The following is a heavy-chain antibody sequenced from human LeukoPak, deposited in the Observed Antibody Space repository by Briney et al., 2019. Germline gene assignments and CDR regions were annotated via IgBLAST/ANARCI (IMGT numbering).Heavy chain of an antibody. J-gene: IGHJ6*03. CDR2: ISYDGSNK. CDR1: GFTFSSYW. D-gene: IGHD4-17*01. CDR3: ETDAAYGYMDV. V-gene: IGHV3-30*03. Sequence: GGSLRLSCAASGFTFSSYWMSWVRQAPGKGLEWVAVISYDGSNKYYADSVKGRFTISRDNSKNTLYLQMNSLRAEDTAVYYCETDAAYGYMDVWGKGTTVTVSS.